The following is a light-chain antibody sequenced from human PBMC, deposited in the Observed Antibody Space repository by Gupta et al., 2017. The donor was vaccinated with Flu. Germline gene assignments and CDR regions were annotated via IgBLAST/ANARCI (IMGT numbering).Light chain of an antibody. Sequence: SDIGSYNRVSWYRHHPGKAPKLVIYEVSKRPSGVSSRFSGSKSGYTASLTISALQAEDEATYYCCTNAGLSTSHVLFGGGTKLTVL. CDR1: SDIGSYNR. J-gene: IGLJ3*02. CDR3: CTNAGLSTSHVL. CDR2: EVS. V-gene: IGLV2-23*02.